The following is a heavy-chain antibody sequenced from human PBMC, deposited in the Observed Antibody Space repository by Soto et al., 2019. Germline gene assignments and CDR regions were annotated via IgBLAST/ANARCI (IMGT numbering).Heavy chain of an antibody. D-gene: IGHD4-17*01. CDR1: GYNFHNHW. J-gene: IGHJ4*02. V-gene: IGHV5-51*01. CDR3: ATQRGLHGVSRYFYY. Sequence: PGESLKISCKGSGYNFHNHWIAWVRQMPGKGLEWMGIIFPGDSDTVYSPSFQGQVTIAVDKSISAACLQWSGLKASDTAIYYCATQRGLHGVSRYFYYWGQVTRVTVAS. CDR2: IFPGDSDT.